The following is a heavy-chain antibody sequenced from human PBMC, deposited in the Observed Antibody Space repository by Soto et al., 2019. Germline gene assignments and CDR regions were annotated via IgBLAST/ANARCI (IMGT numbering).Heavy chain of an antibody. V-gene: IGHV3-7*01. CDR3: ARDRAAEWGVYYDFWSGYSLDY. D-gene: IGHD3-3*01. Sequence: GGSLRLSCAASGFTFSSYWMSWVRQAPGKGLEWVANIKQDGSEKYYVDSVKGRFTISRDNAKNSLYLQMNSLRAEDTAVYYCARDRAAEWGVYYDFWSGYSLDYWGQGTLVTVSS. J-gene: IGHJ4*02. CDR1: GFTFSSYW. CDR2: IKQDGSEK.